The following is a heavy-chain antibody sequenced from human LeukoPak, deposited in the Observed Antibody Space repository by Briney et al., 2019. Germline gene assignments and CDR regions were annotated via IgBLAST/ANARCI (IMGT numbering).Heavy chain of an antibody. CDR2: ISAYNGNT. CDR1: GYTFTSYG. CDR3: ASGVYYDSSGYSFEY. V-gene: IGHV1-18*01. J-gene: IGHJ4*02. Sequence: ASVKVSCKASGYTFTSYGISWVRQAPGQGLEWMGWISAYNGNTNYAQKLQGRVTMTTDTSTSTAYMELRSLRSDDTAVYYCASGVYYDSSGYSFEYWGQGTLVTVSS. D-gene: IGHD3-22*01.